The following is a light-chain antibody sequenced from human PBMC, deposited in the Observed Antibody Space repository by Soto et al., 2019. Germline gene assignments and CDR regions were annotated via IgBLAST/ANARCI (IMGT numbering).Light chain of an antibody. V-gene: IGLV1-47*01. CDR3: AAWDGSQGAWV. J-gene: IGLJ3*02. Sequence: QTVVTQPPSASGTPGQRFTISCSGSSSNIGNNYVDWYQHLPGTAPKLLIYRTNQRPSGVPDRFSGPKSGTSASLAISGLRSEEEAEYYCAAWDGSQGAWVFGGGTKLTVL. CDR1: SSNIGNNY. CDR2: RTN.